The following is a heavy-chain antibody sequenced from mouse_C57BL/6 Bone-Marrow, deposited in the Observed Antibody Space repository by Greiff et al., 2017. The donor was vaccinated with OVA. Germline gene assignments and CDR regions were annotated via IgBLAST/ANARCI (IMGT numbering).Heavy chain of an antibody. CDR3: ASGGFYSRGYYAMDY. Sequence: VQLQQSGAELVKPGASVKLSCTASGFNIKDYYMHWVKQRTEQGLEWIGRIDPEDGETKYAPKFQGKATITADTSSNTAYLQRSSLTSDDTAVYYCASGGFYSRGYYAMDYWGQGTSVTVSS. J-gene: IGHJ4*01. D-gene: IGHD2-12*01. CDR1: GFNIKDYY. CDR2: IDPEDGET. V-gene: IGHV14-2*01.